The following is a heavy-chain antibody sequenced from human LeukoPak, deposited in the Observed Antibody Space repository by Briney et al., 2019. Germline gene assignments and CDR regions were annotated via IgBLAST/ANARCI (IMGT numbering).Heavy chain of an antibody. Sequence: SETLSLTCAVSGGSISSGGYSWSWIRQPPGKGLEWIGYIYHSGSTYYNPSLKSRVAISVDRSKNQFSLKLSSMTAADTAVYYCARAGYTYGLGCWSQGTLVTVSS. CDR3: ARAGYTYGLGC. J-gene: IGHJ4*02. V-gene: IGHV4-30-2*01. D-gene: IGHD5-18*01. CDR2: IYHSGST. CDR1: GGSISSGGYS.